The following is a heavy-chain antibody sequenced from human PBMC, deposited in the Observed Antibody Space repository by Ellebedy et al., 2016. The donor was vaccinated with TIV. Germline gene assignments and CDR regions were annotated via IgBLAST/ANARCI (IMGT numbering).Heavy chain of an antibody. CDR2: INPSGGST. Sequence: ASVKVSCXASGYNFTSYYMHWVRQPPGQGLEWMGIINPSGGSTSYAQKFQGRLTMTRNNSISTAYMELSSLRSEDTAVYYCAREGGRGYNYAESWGQGTLVTVSS. D-gene: IGHD5-18*01. V-gene: IGHV1-46*01. CDR3: AREGGRGYNYAES. J-gene: IGHJ4*02. CDR1: GYNFTSYY.